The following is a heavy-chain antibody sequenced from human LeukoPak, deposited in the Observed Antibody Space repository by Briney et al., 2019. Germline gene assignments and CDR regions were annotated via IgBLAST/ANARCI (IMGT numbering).Heavy chain of an antibody. D-gene: IGHD3-3*01. J-gene: IGHJ4*02. CDR2: IYYSGST. CDR3: AREPEYYDFWSGEY. Sequence: PSETLSLTCTVSGGSISSSSYYWGWIRQPPGKGLEWIGSIYYSGSTYYNSSLKSRVTISLEKSKNQFSLKLSSVTAADTAVYYCAREPEYYDFWSGEYWGQGTLVTVSS. CDR1: GGSISSSSYY. V-gene: IGHV4-39*07.